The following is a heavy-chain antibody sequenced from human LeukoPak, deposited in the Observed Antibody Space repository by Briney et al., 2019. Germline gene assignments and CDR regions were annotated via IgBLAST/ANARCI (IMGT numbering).Heavy chain of an antibody. Sequence: SETLSLTCSVSGASMSDHSWSWIRQPPGKGLEWIANIDDTGFTNDNPSLKSRVTSSIDTSKNQFSLRLTSVTAADTAVYYCARGTTVATRHYYSYYMDAWGRGTTVTDSS. J-gene: IGHJ6*03. V-gene: IGHV4-59*11. CDR1: GASMSDHS. CDR2: IDDTGFT. CDR3: ARGTTVATRHYYSYYMDA. D-gene: IGHD4-23*01.